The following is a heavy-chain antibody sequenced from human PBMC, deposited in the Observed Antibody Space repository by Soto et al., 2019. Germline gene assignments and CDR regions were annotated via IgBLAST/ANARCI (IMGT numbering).Heavy chain of an antibody. CDR1: GFTFDTYW. CDR3: ARNGR. V-gene: IGHV3-7*05. D-gene: IGHD2-8*01. J-gene: IGHJ4*03. CDR2: IKPDGSLT. Sequence: EVQLVESGGGLVQPGGSLRLSCAASGFTFDTYWMSWVCQAPGKGLEWVANIKPDGSLTDYVDSVKGRFTISRDNAKNSLFLQMNSLRAEDTAVYYCARNGRWGHGTFVTVSS.